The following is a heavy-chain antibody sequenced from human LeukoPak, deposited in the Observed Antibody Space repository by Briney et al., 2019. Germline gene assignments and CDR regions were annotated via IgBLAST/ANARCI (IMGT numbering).Heavy chain of an antibody. CDR2: IKSKTDGGTT. D-gene: IGHD6-19*01. CDR3: TTDLKQWLVDY. J-gene: IGHJ4*02. V-gene: IGHV3-15*01. CDR1: GFTFSNAW. Sequence: GGSLRLSCAASGFTFSNAWMSWVRQAPGEGREWVGRIKSKTDGGTTDYAAPVKGRFTISRDDSKNTLYLQMNSLKTEDTAVYYCTTDLKQWLVDYWGQGTLVTVSS.